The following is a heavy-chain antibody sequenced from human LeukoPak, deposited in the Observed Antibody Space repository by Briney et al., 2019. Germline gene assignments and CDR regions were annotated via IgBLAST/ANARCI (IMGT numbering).Heavy chain of an antibody. V-gene: IGHV3-74*01. D-gene: IGHD1-7*01. CDR3: ARDRPLITGTTYYYYMDV. CDR2: FNSDGSST. Sequence: GXSLQISCAASGFTFSSYWMHWVRQAPGKGLVWVSRFNSDGSSTSYADSVKGRFTISRDNAKNTLYLQMNSLRAEDTAVYYCARDRPLITGTTYYYYMDVWGKGTTVTVSS. J-gene: IGHJ6*03. CDR1: GFTFSSYW.